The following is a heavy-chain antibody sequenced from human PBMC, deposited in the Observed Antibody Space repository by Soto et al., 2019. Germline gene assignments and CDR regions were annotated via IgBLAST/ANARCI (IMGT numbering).Heavy chain of an antibody. J-gene: IGHJ6*02. CDR2: IYSGGST. Sequence: GGSLRLSCAASGFTVSGNYMSWVRQAPGKGLEWVSVIYSGGSTYYADSVKVRFSIARDNSRNTLYLQMNSLRADDTAVYYCGRLNRTVKPRYGMDVWGPGTTVTVSS. CDR1: GFTVSGNY. CDR3: GRLNRTVKPRYGMDV. V-gene: IGHV3-53*01.